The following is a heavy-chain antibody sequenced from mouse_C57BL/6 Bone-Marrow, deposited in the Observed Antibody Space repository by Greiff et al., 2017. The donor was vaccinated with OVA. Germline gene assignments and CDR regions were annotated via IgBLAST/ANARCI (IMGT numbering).Heavy chain of an antibody. Sequence: EVNVVESGGGLVQSGRSLRLSCATSGFTFSDFYMEWVRQAPGKGLEWIAASRNKANDYTTEYSASVKGRFIVSRDTSQSILYLQMNALRAEDTACYYCARDDYYWYFDVWGTGTTVTVSS. CDR2: SRNKANDYTT. J-gene: IGHJ1*03. V-gene: IGHV7-1*01. CDR3: ARDDYYWYFDV. CDR1: GFTFSDFY.